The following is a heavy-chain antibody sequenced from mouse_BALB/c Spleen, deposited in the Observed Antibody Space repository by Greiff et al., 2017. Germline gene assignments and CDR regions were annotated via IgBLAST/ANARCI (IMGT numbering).Heavy chain of an antibody. Sequence: QVQLQQSGAELVKPGASVKLSCKASGYTFTSYYMYWVKQRPGQGLEWIGEINPSNGGTNFNEKFKSKATLTVDKSSSTAYMQLSSLTSEDSAVYYCTQGGYGYDEFAYWGQGTLVTVSA. V-gene: IGHV1S81*02. CDR1: GYTFTSYY. D-gene: IGHD2-2*01. CDR2: INPSNGGT. J-gene: IGHJ3*01. CDR3: TQGGYGYDEFAY.